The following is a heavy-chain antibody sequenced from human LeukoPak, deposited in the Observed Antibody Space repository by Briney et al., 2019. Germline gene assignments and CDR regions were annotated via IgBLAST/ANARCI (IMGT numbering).Heavy chain of an antibody. Sequence: EASVKVSCKASGYTFTSYAMNWVRQAPGQGLEWMGIINPSGGSTNYAQKFQGRVTMTRDTSTSTVYMELSSLRSEDTAVYYCAKDLYHRYYHNSGHAFDYWGQGTLVTVSS. V-gene: IGHV1-46*01. CDR3: AKDLYHRYYHNSGHAFDY. CDR1: GYTFTSYA. J-gene: IGHJ4*02. D-gene: IGHD3-22*01. CDR2: INPSGGST.